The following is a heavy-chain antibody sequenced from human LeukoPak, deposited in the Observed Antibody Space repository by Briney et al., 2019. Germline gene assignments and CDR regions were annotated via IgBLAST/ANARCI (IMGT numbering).Heavy chain of an antibody. CDR1: GGSISSGGYY. CDR2: IYYSGNT. CDR3: ARVTTGYYSMSAYFDY. D-gene: IGHD3-9*01. Sequence: PSETLSLTCTVSGGSISSGGYYWGWIRQPPGKGLEWIGSIYYSGNTYYNPSLKSRVTISVDTSKNEFSLKLTSVTAADTAVYFCARVTTGYYSMSAYFDYWGQGTLVTVSS. J-gene: IGHJ4*02. V-gene: IGHV4-39*07.